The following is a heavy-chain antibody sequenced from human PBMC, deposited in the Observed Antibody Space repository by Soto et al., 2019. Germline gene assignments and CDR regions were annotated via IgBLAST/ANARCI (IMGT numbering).Heavy chain of an antibody. Sequence: QVQLVQSGAEVKKPGASVKVSCKASGYTFTSYAMHWVRQAPGQRLEWMGWINAGNGNTKYSQKFQGRVTITRDTSASTAYMELSSLRSEDTAVYYCARARYDYIWRSYRLAYFDYWGQGTPVTVSS. CDR2: INAGNGNT. CDR3: ARARYDYIWRSYRLAYFDY. V-gene: IGHV1-3*01. D-gene: IGHD3-16*02. J-gene: IGHJ4*02. CDR1: GYTFTSYA.